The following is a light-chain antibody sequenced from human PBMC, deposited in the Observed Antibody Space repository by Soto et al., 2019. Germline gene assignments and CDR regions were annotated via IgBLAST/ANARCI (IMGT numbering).Light chain of an antibody. J-gene: IGLJ1*01. CDR3: AAWDDTLKRYV. CDR2: YNN. CDR1: NSNIASNT. V-gene: IGLV1-44*01. Sequence: QSVLTQPPSASETPGQTVSISCSGSNSNIASNTVNWYQHLPGTAPKLLIYYNNQRPSGVPDRFSGSKSGTSASLAISGLQSEDESDYYCAAWDDTLKRYVFGTGTTVTVL.